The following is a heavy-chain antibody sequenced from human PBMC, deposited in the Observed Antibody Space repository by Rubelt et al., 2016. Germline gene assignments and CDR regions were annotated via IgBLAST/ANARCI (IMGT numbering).Heavy chain of an antibody. D-gene: IGHD4/OR15-4a*01. J-gene: IGHJ4*02. CDR3: ASRSSYGAYVDN. Sequence: QVQLQQWGAGLLKPSETLSLTCAVYRGSFSGYYWSWIRQPPGKGLEWIASAYYSGSTYYNPSLKSRVTISVDRSKNQFSLKLSSVTAADTAVYYCASRSSYGAYVDNWGQGTLVTVSS. CDR1: RGSFSGYY. CDR2: AYYSGST. V-gene: IGHV4-34*01.